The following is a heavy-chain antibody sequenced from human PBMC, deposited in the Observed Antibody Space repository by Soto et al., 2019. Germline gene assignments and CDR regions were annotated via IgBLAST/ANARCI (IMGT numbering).Heavy chain of an antibody. CDR3: AREKWDYDILTGYYSHWFDP. Sequence: GGSLRLSCATSGFILSDCAMNWVRQAPGKGLEWVSYISSSSSVIDYADSVKGRFTISRDNAKNSLYLQMNSLRAEDTAVYYCAREKWDYDILTGYYSHWFDPWGQGTLVTVSS. CDR2: ISSSSSVI. V-gene: IGHV3-48*04. J-gene: IGHJ5*02. D-gene: IGHD3-9*01. CDR1: GFILSDCA.